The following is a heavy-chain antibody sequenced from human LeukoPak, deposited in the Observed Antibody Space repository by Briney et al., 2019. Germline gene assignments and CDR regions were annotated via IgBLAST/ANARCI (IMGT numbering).Heavy chain of an antibody. V-gene: IGHV3-23*01. CDR1: GFTFSSYS. J-gene: IGHJ4*02. D-gene: IGHD3-3*01. Sequence: GGSLRLSCAASGFTFSSYSMNWVRQAPGMGLEWVSAISGSGGSTYYADSVKGRFTISRDNSKNTLYLQMNSLRAEDTAVYYCAKDCPYYDFWSGYYTPSENYFDYWGQGTLVTVSS. CDR2: ISGSGGST. CDR3: AKDCPYYDFWSGYYTPSENYFDY.